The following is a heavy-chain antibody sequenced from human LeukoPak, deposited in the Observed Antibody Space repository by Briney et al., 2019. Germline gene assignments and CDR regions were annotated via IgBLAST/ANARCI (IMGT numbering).Heavy chain of an antibody. V-gene: IGHV4-4*07. CDR1: GGSISSHY. D-gene: IGHD6-13*01. CDR2: IQTSGST. Sequence: SETLSLTCTVSGGSISSHYWNWIRQPAGKGLEWIGRIQTSGSTNYNPSLKSRVTMSVDTSKNQFSLKLSSVTAADTAVYYCLSSSSSWYADAFDIWGQGTMVTVSS. CDR3: LSSSSSWYADAFDI. J-gene: IGHJ3*02.